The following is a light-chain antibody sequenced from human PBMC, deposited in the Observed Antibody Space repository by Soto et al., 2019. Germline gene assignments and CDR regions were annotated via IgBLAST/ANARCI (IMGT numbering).Light chain of an antibody. CDR3: AAWDDSLNGVV. CDR2: YDH. J-gene: IGLJ2*01. CDR1: SSNIGNNV. V-gene: IGLV1-36*01. Sequence: QSVLTQPPSVSEAPRQRVTISCSGSSSNIGNNVVNWYQQFPGKAPKLLIYYDHLLPSGVSDRFSGSKSGSSATLTIKGLQSEDEADYYCAAWDDSLNGVVIGGGTKLTVL.